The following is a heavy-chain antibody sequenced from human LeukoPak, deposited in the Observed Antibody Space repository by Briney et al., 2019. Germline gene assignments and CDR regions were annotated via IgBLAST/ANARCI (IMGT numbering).Heavy chain of an antibody. J-gene: IGHJ4*02. CDR2: IYYSGST. CDR1: GYSISTGYY. V-gene: IGHV4-61*01. CDR3: ARELRFGSLDY. D-gene: IGHD3-10*01. Sequence: SETLSLTCTVSGYSISTGYYWSWIRQPPGKGLEWIGYIYYSGSTNYNPSLKSRVTISVDTSKNQFSLKLSSVTAADTAVYYCARELRFGSLDYWGQGTLVTVSS.